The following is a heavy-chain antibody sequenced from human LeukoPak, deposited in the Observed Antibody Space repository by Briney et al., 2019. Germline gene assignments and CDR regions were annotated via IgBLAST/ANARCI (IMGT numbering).Heavy chain of an antibody. D-gene: IGHD4-23*01. CDR3: ARDNSVEDTAWWFDP. CDR1: GYTLTELS. V-gene: IGHV1-24*01. CDR2: FDPEDGET. J-gene: IGHJ5*02. Sequence: ASVKVSCKVSGYTLTELSMHWVRQAPGKGFEWMGGFDPEDGETIYAQKFQGRVTMTEDTSTDTAYMELSSLRSEDTAVYYCARDNSVEDTAWWFDPWGQGTLVTVSS.